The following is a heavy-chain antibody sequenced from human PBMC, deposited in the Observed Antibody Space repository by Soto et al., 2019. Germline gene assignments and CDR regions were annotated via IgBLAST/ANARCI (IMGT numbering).Heavy chain of an antibody. Sequence: ASVKVSCKASGYSFTDYHIHWVRQAPGQGLEWLGRINPKSGGTSTAQKFQGWVTMTTDTSISTASMELTRLTSDDTAIYYCARGDTTDCSNGVCSFFYNHDMDVWGQGTTVTVSS. D-gene: IGHD2-8*01. J-gene: IGHJ6*02. CDR2: INPKSGGT. V-gene: IGHV1-2*04. CDR3: ARGDTTDCSNGVCSFFYNHDMDV. CDR1: GYSFTDYH.